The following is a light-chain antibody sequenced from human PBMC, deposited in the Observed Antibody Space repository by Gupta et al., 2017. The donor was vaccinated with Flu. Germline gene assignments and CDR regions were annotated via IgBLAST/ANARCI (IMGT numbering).Light chain of an antibody. J-gene: IGKJ2*01. Sequence: EIVLTQSPVTLSLSPGERATLSCRASQSVSGYLAWYQQKPGQATRLRIYETSNRATGIPARFSGSGSGTDFTRPRSSIEAEDCDGNDGQQRRIFGQGTKMEIK. V-gene: IGKV3-11*01. CDR2: ETS. CDR3: QQRRI. CDR1: QSVSGY.